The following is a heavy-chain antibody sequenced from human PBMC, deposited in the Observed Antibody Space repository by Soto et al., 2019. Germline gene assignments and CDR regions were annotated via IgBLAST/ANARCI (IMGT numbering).Heavy chain of an antibody. Sequence: GGSLRLSCAASVFTFSSYAMSWVRQAPGKGLEWVSAISGSGGSTYYADSVKGRFTISRDNSRNTLYLQMNSLRAEDPAVYYCAKGTYCSSTSCYFLGDYWGQGTLVTVSS. V-gene: IGHV3-23*01. CDR1: VFTFSSYA. CDR3: AKGTYCSSTSCYFLGDY. D-gene: IGHD2-2*01. J-gene: IGHJ4*02. CDR2: ISGSGGST.